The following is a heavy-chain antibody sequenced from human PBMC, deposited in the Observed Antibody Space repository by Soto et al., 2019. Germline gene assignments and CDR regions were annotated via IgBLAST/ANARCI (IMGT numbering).Heavy chain of an antibody. CDR2: IIPIFGTA. J-gene: IGHJ6*02. CDR3: ARVPFGHYDILTGYFYYGMDV. CDR1: GGTFSSYA. Sequence: SVKVSCKASGGTFSSYAISWVRQAPRQGLEWMGGIIPIFGTANYAQKFQGRVTITADESTSTAYMELSSLRSEDTAVYYCARVPFGHYDILTGYFYYGMDVWGQGTTVTVSS. V-gene: IGHV1-69*13. D-gene: IGHD3-9*01.